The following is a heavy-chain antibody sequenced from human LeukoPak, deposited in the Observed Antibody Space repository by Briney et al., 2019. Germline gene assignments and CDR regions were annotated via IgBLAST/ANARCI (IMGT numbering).Heavy chain of an antibody. CDR3: AKVPGVGAKPFYGMDV. D-gene: IGHD1-26*01. J-gene: IGHJ6*02. Sequence: PGGSLRLSCAASGFTFSSYAMSWVRQAPGKGLEWVSAISGSGGSTYYADSVKGRFTISRDNSKNTLYLQMNSLRAEDTAVYYCAKVPGVGAKPFYGMDVWGQGTTVTVSS. CDR1: GFTFSSYA. CDR2: ISGSGGST. V-gene: IGHV3-23*01.